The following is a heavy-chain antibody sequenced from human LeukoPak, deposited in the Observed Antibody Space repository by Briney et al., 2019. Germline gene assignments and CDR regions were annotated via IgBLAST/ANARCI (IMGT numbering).Heavy chain of an antibody. V-gene: IGHV3-48*04. CDR3: ASPFDY. J-gene: IGHJ4*02. Sequence: HAGGSLRLSCAASGFTFSTYSMNWVHQAPGKGLEWVSYIDSSGTTIYYADSVKGRFTISRDNAKNSLYLQMNSLRAEDTAVYYCASPFDYWGQGTLVTVSS. CDR2: IDSSGTTI. CDR1: GFTFSTYS.